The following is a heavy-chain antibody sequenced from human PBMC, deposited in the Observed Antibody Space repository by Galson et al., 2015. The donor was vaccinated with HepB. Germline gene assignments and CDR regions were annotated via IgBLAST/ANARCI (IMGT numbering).Heavy chain of an antibody. CDR2: IWFDGSKD. CDR1: GSAFSSHG. D-gene: IGHD4-11*01. Sequence: SLRLSCAASGSAFSSHGMHWVRQAPGKGLEWVALIWFDGSKDYYADSVKGRFTISRDNSNNMLYLQMNNLRVDDTAVYYCARYYGNYRAFDSWGQRTLVTVSS. J-gene: IGHJ4*02. CDR3: ARYYGNYRAFDS. V-gene: IGHV3-33*01.